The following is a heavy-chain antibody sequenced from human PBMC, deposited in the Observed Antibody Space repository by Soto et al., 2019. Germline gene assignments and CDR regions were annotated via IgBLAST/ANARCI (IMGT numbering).Heavy chain of an antibody. CDR1: GFTFSSYA. V-gene: IGHV3-23*01. J-gene: IGHJ4*02. Sequence: GGSLRLSCAASGFTFSSYAMSWVRQAPGKGLEWVSAISGSGGSTYYADSVKGRFTISRDNSKNTLYLQMNSLRAEDTAVYYCVPYGSGRKLDYWGQGTLVTVSS. CDR2: ISGSGGST. CDR3: VPYGSGRKLDY. D-gene: IGHD3-10*01.